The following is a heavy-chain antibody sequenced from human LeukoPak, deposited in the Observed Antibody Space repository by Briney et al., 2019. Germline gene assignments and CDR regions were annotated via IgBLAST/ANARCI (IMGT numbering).Heavy chain of an antibody. CDR2: IKQDGSEQ. CDR1: EFTFSSYA. J-gene: IGHJ4*02. V-gene: IGHV3-7*01. Sequence: PGGSLRLSCAASEFTFSSYAMSWVRQAPGKGLEWVASIKQDGSEQYYVDSVKGRFTISRDSAKNSLYLQMNSLRVEDAAVYYCTRSQIHEGSVYRPFDCWGQGIQVTVSS. D-gene: IGHD5/OR15-5a*01. CDR3: TRSQIHEGSVYRPFDC.